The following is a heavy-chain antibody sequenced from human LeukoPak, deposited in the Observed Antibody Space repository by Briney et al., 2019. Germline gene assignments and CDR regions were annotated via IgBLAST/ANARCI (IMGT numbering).Heavy chain of an antibody. CDR2: ILHDGTNK. J-gene: IGHJ4*02. V-gene: IGHV3-33*01. CDR3: SSAHEGGSGWYTGGG. D-gene: IGHD6-19*01. Sequence: QAGGSLRLSCAASRCIFGNYDMHSFRQAPGKGLEWVAVILHDGTNKYYADSVKDRFTISRDNSKSTVYLQMNSLRAGATAASFCSSAHEGGSGWYTGGGWGQGTLVIVSS. CDR1: RCIFGNYD.